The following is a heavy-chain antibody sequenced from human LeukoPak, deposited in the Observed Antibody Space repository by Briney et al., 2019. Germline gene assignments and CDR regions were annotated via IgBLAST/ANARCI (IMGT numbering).Heavy chain of an antibody. V-gene: IGHV4-38-2*02. Sequence: PSETLSLTCSVSGYYFSSGFYWGWIRKPPGKGLEWIGSLFHSGTTYYNSSLKSRVTISVDTSKNQFSLKLSSVTAADTAVYYCARANYYDNSGYSRGAFDIWGQGTMVTVSS. CDR1: GYYFSSGFY. CDR3: ARANYYDNSGYSRGAFDI. CDR2: LFHSGTT. J-gene: IGHJ3*02. D-gene: IGHD3-22*01.